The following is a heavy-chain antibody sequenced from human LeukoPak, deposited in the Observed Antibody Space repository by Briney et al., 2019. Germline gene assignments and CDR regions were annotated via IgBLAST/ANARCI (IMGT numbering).Heavy chain of an antibody. J-gene: IGHJ6*03. CDR1: GGSISSNNW. CDR2: THHSGST. CDR3: ARGYSSSWYVDYYYYMDV. Sequence: SETLSLTCAVSGGSISSNNWWSWVRQPPGKGLEWIVETHHSGSTNYNPSLKSRVTTSVDKSKNQFSLKLSSVTAADTAVYYCARGYSSSWYVDYYYYMDVWGKGTTVTVSS. V-gene: IGHV4-4*02. D-gene: IGHD6-13*01.